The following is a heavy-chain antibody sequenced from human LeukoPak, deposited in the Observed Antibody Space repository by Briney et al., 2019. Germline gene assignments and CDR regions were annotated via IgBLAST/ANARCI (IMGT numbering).Heavy chain of an antibody. Sequence: PGGSLRLSCAASGFTFSSYGMHWVRQAPGKGLEWVAFIRYDGSNKYYADSVKGRFTISRDNSKNTLYLQMNSLRAEDTAVYYCAKDRYCSSTSCYPETFDYWGQGTLVTVSS. V-gene: IGHV3-30*02. CDR3: AKDRYCSSTSCYPETFDY. J-gene: IGHJ4*02. D-gene: IGHD2-2*01. CDR2: IRYDGSNK. CDR1: GFTFSSYG.